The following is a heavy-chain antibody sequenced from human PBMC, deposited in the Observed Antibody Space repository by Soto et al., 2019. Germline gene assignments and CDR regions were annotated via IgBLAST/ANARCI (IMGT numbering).Heavy chain of an antibody. CDR3: ARDNGYSYGYIDY. V-gene: IGHV4-34*01. CDR1: GGSFSGYY. D-gene: IGHD5-18*01. J-gene: IGHJ4*02. Sequence: QVQLQQWGAGRLKPSETLSLTCAVYGGSFSGYYWSWIPQPPGKGLEWIGEINHSGSTDYNPSLRSRVTISVYTPKDQSSLKPSSVTAAVSGVYYCARDNGYSYGYIDYWGQGTQDTVSS. CDR2: INHSGST.